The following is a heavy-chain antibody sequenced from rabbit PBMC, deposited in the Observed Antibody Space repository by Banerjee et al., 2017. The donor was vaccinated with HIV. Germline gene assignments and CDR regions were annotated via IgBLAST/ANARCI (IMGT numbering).Heavy chain of an antibody. V-gene: IGHV1S40*01. CDR1: GFDLSNSYY. CDR2: IYSIGSST. CDR3: ARNYVNSFDP. D-gene: IGHD1-1*01. J-gene: IGHJ2*01. Sequence: QPLEESGGDLVKPGASLTLTCTASGFDLSNSYYMCWVRQAPGKGLEWIACIYSIGSSTQYSSWAKGRFTISKTSSTTVTLQMASLTAADTATYFCARNYVNSFDPWGPGTLVTVS.